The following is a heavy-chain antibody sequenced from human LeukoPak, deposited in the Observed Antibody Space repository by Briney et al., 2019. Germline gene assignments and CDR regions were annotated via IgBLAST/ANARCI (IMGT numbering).Heavy chain of an antibody. V-gene: IGHV3-64*01. CDR2: IRDSGGST. Sequence: GGSLRLSCAASGFTFSSYGMSWVRQAPGKGLEWVSTIRDSGGSTYYANSVKGRFTISRDNSKNTLYLQMGSLRAEDMAVYYCARPRNGGYTSYFDYWGQGTLVTVSS. J-gene: IGHJ4*02. CDR3: ARPRNGGYTSYFDY. D-gene: IGHD5-12*01. CDR1: GFTFSSYG.